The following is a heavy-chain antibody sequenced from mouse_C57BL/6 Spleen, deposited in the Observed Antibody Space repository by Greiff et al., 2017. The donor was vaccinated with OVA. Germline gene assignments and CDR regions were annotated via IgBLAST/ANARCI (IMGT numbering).Heavy chain of an antibody. D-gene: IGHD3-2*02. CDR1: GYTFTSYW. V-gene: IGHV1-64*01. Sequence: QVQLQQSGAELVKPGASVKLSCKASGYTFTSYWMHWVKQRPGQGLEWIGMIHPNSGSTNYNEKFKSKATLTVDKSSSTAYMQLSSLTSEDSAVYYCARVTAQATLYAMDYWGQGTSVTVSS. J-gene: IGHJ4*01. CDR3: ARVTAQATLYAMDY. CDR2: IHPNSGST.